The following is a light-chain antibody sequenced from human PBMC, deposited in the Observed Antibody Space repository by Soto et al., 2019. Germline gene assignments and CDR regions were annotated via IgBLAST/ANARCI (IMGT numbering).Light chain of an antibody. CDR1: QSVSDNY. V-gene: IGKV3-20*01. CDR3: RQYGFSLRT. J-gene: IGKJ1*01. CDR2: GAS. Sequence: EIVLTQSPGTLSLSPGERATLSCRASQSVSDNYLAWYQRKPGQAPRLLIYGASSRASGIPDRFSGSGSGTDFTLTISRLEPEDFAVYYCRQYGFSLRTFGQRSKVEV.